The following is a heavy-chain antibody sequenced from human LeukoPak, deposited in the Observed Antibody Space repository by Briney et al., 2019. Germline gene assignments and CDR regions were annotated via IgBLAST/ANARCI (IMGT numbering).Heavy chain of an antibody. CDR1: GYTFTSYG. Sequence: ASVKVSCKASGYTFTSYGISWVRQAPGQGLEWMGWISAYNGNTNYAQKLQGRVTMTTDTSTSTAYKELRSLRSDDTAVYYCARDRGSYSGDYWGQGTLVTVSS. D-gene: IGHD1-26*01. CDR3: ARDRGSYSGDY. J-gene: IGHJ4*02. V-gene: IGHV1-18*01. CDR2: ISAYNGNT.